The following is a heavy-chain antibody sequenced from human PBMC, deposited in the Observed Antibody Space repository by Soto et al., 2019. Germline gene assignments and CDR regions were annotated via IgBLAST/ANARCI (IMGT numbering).Heavy chain of an antibody. J-gene: IGHJ6*02. V-gene: IGHV4-30-4*01. D-gene: IGHD1-20*01. CDR1: GGSISSGDDF. CDR3: ARDRAKWKDYYYYGMDV. CDR2: IYYSGST. Sequence: GPGLVKPSQTLSLTCTVSGGSISSGDDFWTWIRQPPGKGLEWIGYIYYSGSTYYNPSLKSRLTMSVDTSKNQFSLKLSSVTAADTAVYYCARDRAKWKDYYYYGMDVWGQGTTVTVSS.